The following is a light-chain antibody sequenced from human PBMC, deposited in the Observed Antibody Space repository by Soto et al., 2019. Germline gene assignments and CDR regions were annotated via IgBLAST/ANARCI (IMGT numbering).Light chain of an antibody. CDR2: EVS. J-gene: IGLJ2*01. Sequence: QSALTQPPPASGSPGKSVPIPCSETSIYVGEENYVSWYQQHPGKVPKLILYEVSKRPSGVPDRFSGSRSGNTASLTVSGLQAEDEADYYCSSFAGSPVVFGGGTQLTVL. CDR1: SIYVGEENY. V-gene: IGLV2-8*01. CDR3: SSFAGSPVV.